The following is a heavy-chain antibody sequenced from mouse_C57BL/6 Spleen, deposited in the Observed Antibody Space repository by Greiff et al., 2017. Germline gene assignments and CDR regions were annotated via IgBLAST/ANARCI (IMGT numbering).Heavy chain of an antibody. D-gene: IGHD1-1*01. CDR3: AREEEYYGSSYFAY. V-gene: IGHV1-82*01. CDR2: IYPGDGDT. Sequence: QVQLQQSGPELVKPGASVKISCKASGYAFSSSWMNWVKQRPGKGLEWIGRIYPGDGDTNYNGKFKGKATLTADKSSSTAYMQLSSLTSEDSAVYFCAREEEYYGSSYFAYWGQGTLVTVSA. J-gene: IGHJ3*01. CDR1: GYAFSSSW.